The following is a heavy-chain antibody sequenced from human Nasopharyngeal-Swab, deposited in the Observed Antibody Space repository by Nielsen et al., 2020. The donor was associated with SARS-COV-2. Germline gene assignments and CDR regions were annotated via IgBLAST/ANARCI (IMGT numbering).Heavy chain of an antibody. J-gene: IGHJ4*02. CDR3: ARGVTMVRGVIRKAGDYFDY. CDR1: GGSFSGYY. Sequence: SQTLSLTCAVYGGSFSGYYWSWIRQPPGKGLEWIGEINHSGSTNYIPSLKSRVTISVDTSKNQFSLKLSSVTAADTAVYYCARGVTMVRGVIRKAGDYFDYWGQGALVTVSS. CDR2: INHSGST. D-gene: IGHD3-10*01. V-gene: IGHV4-34*01.